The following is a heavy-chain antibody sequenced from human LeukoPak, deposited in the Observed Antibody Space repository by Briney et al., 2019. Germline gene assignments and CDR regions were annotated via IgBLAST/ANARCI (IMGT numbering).Heavy chain of an antibody. CDR3: ANIPPFDYGDYAIRLD. Sequence: GGSLRLSCAASGFTFSSYEMNWVRQAPGKGLEWVSSIRNFGETHYADSVRGRFIISRDNSQNTLYLQMNSLRAEDSALYYCANIPPFDYGDYAIRLDWSQGTLVTVSS. J-gene: IGHJ4*02. V-gene: IGHV3-23*01. CDR2: IRNFGET. CDR1: GFTFSSYE. D-gene: IGHD4-17*01.